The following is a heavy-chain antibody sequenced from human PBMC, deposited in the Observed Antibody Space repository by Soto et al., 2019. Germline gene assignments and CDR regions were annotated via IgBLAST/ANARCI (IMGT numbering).Heavy chain of an antibody. D-gene: IGHD6-19*01. CDR1: GGSFSGYY. Sequence: SETLSLTCAVYGGSFSGYYWSWIRQPPGKGLEWIGEINHSGSTNYNPSIKSRVTISVDTSKNQFSLKLSSVTAADTAVYYCARFPWVAGITSRTRGYFDYWGQGTLVT. CDR2: INHSGST. J-gene: IGHJ4*02. CDR3: ARFPWVAGITSRTRGYFDY. V-gene: IGHV4-34*01.